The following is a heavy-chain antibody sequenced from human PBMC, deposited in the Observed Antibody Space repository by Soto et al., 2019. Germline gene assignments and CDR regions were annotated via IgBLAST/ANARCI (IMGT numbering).Heavy chain of an antibody. J-gene: IGHJ4*02. D-gene: IGHD3-3*01. CDR1: GYTFTSYG. V-gene: IGHV1-18*01. Sequence: ASVKVSCKASGYTFTSYGISWVRQAPGQGLEWMGWISAYNGNANYAQKLQGRVTMTTDTSTSTAHMELRSLRSDDTAVYYCAAANGDFGVVINSPNYWGKGTLVTVP. CDR3: AAANGDFGVVINSPNY. CDR2: ISAYNGNA.